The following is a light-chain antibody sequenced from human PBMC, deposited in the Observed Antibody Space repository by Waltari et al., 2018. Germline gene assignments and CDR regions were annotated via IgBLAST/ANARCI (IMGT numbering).Light chain of an antibody. CDR1: QGITNS. CDR3: LQHKSHPYT. CDR2: SAS. V-gene: IGKV1-17*03. Sequence: TCLASQGITNSLAWFQQRPGKAPKRLIYSASILQSGVPSRFSGSGSGAEFTLTISSLQPEDFATYYCLQHKSHPYTFGQGTKLELK. J-gene: IGKJ2*01.